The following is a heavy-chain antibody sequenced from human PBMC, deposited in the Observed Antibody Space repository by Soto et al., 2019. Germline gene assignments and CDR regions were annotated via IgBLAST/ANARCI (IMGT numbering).Heavy chain of an antibody. Sequence: ASVKVSCKASGYTFTSYDINWVRQATGQGLEWMGWMNPNSGNTAYAQTFQGRVTMTRNSSISTAYMELRSLRSEDTAMYYCARDWGPADGHNWFDPWGQGTLVTVSS. CDR3: ARDWGPADGHNWFDP. CDR1: GYTFTSYD. D-gene: IGHD3-16*01. V-gene: IGHV1-8*01. J-gene: IGHJ5*02. CDR2: MNPNSGNT.